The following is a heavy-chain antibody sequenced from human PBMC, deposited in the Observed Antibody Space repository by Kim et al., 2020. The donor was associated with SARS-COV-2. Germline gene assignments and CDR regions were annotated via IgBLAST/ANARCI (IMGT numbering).Heavy chain of an antibody. Sequence: GGSLRLSCAASGFTFSDYYMSWIRQAPGKGLEWVSYISSSSSYTNYADSVKGRFTISRDNAKNSLYLQMNSLRAEDTAVYYCARGGLCSSTSCYGTYYYYGMDVWGQGTTVTVSS. J-gene: IGHJ6*02. CDR1: GFTFSDYY. D-gene: IGHD2-2*01. CDR2: ISSSSSYT. CDR3: ARGGLCSSTSCYGTYYYYGMDV. V-gene: IGHV3-11*05.